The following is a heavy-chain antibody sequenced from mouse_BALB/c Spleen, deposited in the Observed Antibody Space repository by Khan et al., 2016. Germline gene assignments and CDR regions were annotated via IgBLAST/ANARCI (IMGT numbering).Heavy chain of an antibody. CDR1: GDSITSGY. J-gene: IGHJ4*01. CDR2: ISYSGST. CDR3: ATGYDFDWDYYAMDY. V-gene: IGHV3-8*02. Sequence: EVQLQESGPSLVKPSQTLSLTCSVTGDSITSGYWNWIRKFSGNQLEDLGYISYSGSTYYNPSLKNRVSITRDTSKNQFYLQLNSVTTEDTATYYCATGYDFDWDYYAMDYWGQGTSVTVSS. D-gene: IGHD2-4*01.